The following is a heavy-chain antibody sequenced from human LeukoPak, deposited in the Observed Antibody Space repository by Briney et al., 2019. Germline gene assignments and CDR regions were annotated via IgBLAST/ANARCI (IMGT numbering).Heavy chain of an antibody. V-gene: IGHV3-48*03. CDR1: GFIFSNYE. D-gene: IGHD3-3*01. CDR2: ITSSGSTV. Sequence: PGGSLRLSCAASGFIFSNYEMNWVRQAPGKGLEWVSYITSSGSTVYYADSAKGRFTISRDNAKDSLYLQMNSLRAEDTAVYYCARGIFGVVHIGYSDQWGQGTLVTVSS. J-gene: IGHJ4*02. CDR3: ARGIFGVVHIGYSDQ.